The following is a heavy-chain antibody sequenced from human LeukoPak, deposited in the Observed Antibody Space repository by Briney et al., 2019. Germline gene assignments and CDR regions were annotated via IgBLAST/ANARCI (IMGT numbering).Heavy chain of an antibody. CDR2: IYGSTSA. D-gene: IGHD4-17*01. V-gene: IGHV3-66*01. CDR1: GFTVSSNY. CDR3: ARLNFGDDY. J-gene: IGHJ4*02. Sequence: SGGSLRLSCAASGFTVSSNYINWVRQAPGKGLEWVSLIYGSTSADYADSVKGRITISRDTSMNTVYLQMNSLRAEDTAVYYCARLNFGDDYWGQGTLVTVSS.